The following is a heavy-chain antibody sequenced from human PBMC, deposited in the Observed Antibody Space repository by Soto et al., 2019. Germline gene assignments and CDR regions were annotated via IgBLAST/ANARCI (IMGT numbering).Heavy chain of an antibody. D-gene: IGHD2-15*01. V-gene: IGHV3-15*07. Sequence: SVSNAWMNWVRQAPGKGLEWVGRIKSKTDGGTTDYAAPVKGRFTISRDDSKNTLYLQMNSLKTEDTAVYYCTTGLEDIVVVVAATPKHYYYYGMDVWGQGTTVTVSS. CDR2: IKSKTDGGTT. J-gene: IGHJ6*02. CDR1: SVSNAW. CDR3: TTGLEDIVVVVAATPKHYYYYGMDV.